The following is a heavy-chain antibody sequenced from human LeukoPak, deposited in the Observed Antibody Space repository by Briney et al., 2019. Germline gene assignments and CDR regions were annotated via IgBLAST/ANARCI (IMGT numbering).Heavy chain of an antibody. CDR1: GFTVSGNY. CDR3: AKDPMIVVKYFDY. D-gene: IGHD3-22*01. J-gene: IGHJ4*02. CDR2: IYSGDNT. V-gene: IGHV3-53*01. Sequence: GGSLRLSCAASGFTVSGNYMSWVRQAPGKGLEWVSVIYSGDNTYYADSVKGRFTISRDNSKNTLYLQMNSLRAEDTAVYYCAKDPMIVVKYFDYWGQGTLVTVSS.